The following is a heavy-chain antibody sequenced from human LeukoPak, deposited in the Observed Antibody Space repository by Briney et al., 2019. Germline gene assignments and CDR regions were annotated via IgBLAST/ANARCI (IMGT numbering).Heavy chain of an antibody. J-gene: IGHJ4*02. Sequence: ASVKVSCKASGGTFSSYAISWVRQAPGQGLEWMGWISAYNGNTNYAQKLQGRVAMTTDTSTSTAYMELRSLRSDDTAVYYCARVVDGYYYDSSGLDYWGQGTLVTVSS. V-gene: IGHV1-18*01. D-gene: IGHD3-22*01. CDR1: GGTFSSYA. CDR3: ARVVDGYYYDSSGLDY. CDR2: ISAYNGNT.